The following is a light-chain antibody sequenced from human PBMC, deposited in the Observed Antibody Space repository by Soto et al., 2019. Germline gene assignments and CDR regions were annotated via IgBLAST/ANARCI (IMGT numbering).Light chain of an antibody. CDR1: SSNIGSNY. Sequence: QSVLTQPPSASGTPGQRVTISCSGSSSNIGSNYVYWYQQLPGTAPKLLIYRNNQRPSGVPDRFSGSKSGTSASLAISGLRSEDEADYYCAAWDDSLKVFGTGTKVIAL. CDR3: AAWDDSLKV. V-gene: IGLV1-47*01. CDR2: RNN. J-gene: IGLJ1*01.